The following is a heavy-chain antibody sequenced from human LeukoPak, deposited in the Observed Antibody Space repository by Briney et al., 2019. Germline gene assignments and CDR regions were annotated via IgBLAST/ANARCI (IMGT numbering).Heavy chain of an antibody. CDR1: GYSFSSYL. CDR3: ALRGIAVAGTRGYFDY. Sequence: GESLKISCKGSGYSFSSYLIGWVRQMPGKGLEWVGIIYPGDSDTRYSPSFQGQVTISADKSIRTAYLKWSSLKASDTAMYYCALRGIAVAGTRGYFDYWGQGTLVTVSS. V-gene: IGHV5-51*01. CDR2: IYPGDSDT. J-gene: IGHJ4*02. D-gene: IGHD6-19*01.